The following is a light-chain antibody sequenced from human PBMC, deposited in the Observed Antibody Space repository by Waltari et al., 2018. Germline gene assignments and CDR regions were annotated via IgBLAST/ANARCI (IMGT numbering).Light chain of an antibody. V-gene: IGKV3-20*01. Sequence: EIVLTQSPGTLSLTPGERATLSCRAIQRVRSNYLACYQQKPGQGPRLLIYGASSRATGIPDRFSGSGSGTDFTLTISRLEPEDCAVVYCQQYGTSRYTFGQGTKLDI. J-gene: IGKJ2*01. CDR2: GAS. CDR3: QQYGTSRYT. CDR1: QRVRSNY.